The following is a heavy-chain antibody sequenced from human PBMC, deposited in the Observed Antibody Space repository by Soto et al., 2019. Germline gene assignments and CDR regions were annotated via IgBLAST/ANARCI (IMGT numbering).Heavy chain of an antibody. V-gene: IGHV4-39*01. J-gene: IGHJ5*02. D-gene: IGHD3-3*01. CDR3: ARKGAVDFWSGSRWFDP. Sequence: SETLCLTYTVSGGSISGSSYYWGWIRQPPGKGLEWIGSIYYSGSTYYNPSLKSRVTISVDTSKNQFSLKLSSVTAADTAVYYCARKGAVDFWSGSRWFDPWGQGTLVTVSS. CDR1: GGSISGSSYY. CDR2: IYYSGST.